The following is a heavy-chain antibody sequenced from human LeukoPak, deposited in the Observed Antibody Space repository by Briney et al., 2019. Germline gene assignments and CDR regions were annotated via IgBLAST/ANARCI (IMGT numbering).Heavy chain of an antibody. J-gene: IGHJ5*01. Sequence: GGSLRLSCAASGFTFSSHGIHWDRQAPGKGLEWVAFIRYDGSNKYYADFVKGRFTVSRDSSKNTVYLQMDNLRAEDTAIYYCAKDAWPYSNTLNWFDSWGQGTLVTVSS. CDR1: GFTFSSHG. V-gene: IGHV3-30*02. CDR2: IRYDGSNK. CDR3: AKDAWPYSNTLNWFDS. D-gene: IGHD6-13*01.